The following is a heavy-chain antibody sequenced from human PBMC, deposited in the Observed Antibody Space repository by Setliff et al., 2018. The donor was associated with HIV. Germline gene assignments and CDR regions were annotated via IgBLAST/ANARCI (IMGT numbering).Heavy chain of an antibody. J-gene: IGHJ4*02. D-gene: IGHD2-2*01. V-gene: IGHV4-34*01. CDR1: DGSFSGYY. CDR3: ARGSCFNTGCLDS. Sequence: ETLSLTCAVYDGSFSGYYWNWVRQPPGQGLEWIGSIYHSGKTYSNPSLKSRVTVSVDTSMNQFSLNLNSVTATDTAVYYCARGSCFNTGCLDSWGQGALVTAPQ. CDR2: IYHSGKT.